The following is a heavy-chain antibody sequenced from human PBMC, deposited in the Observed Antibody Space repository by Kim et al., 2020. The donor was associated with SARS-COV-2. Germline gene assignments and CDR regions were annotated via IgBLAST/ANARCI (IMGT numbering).Heavy chain of an antibody. D-gene: IGHD2-15*01. J-gene: IGHJ3*02. V-gene: IGHV5-51*01. CDR2: IYPGDSDT. CDR3: ARQRGRVVRDEGDAFDI. Sequence: GESLKISCKGSGYSFTSYWIGWVRQMPGKGLEWMGIIYPGDSDTRYSPSFQGQVTISAAKSISNAYLQWSSLKASDTAMYYCARQRGRVVRDEGDAFDIWGQGTMVTVSS. CDR1: GYSFTSYW.